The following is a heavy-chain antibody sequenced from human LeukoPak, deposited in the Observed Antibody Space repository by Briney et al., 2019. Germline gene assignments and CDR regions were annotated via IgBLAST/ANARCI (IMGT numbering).Heavy chain of an antibody. D-gene: IGHD3-3*01. Sequence: SETLSLTCTVSGGSISSYYWSWIRQPAGKGLEWIGRIYTSGSTNYNPSLKSRVTMSVDTSKNQFSLKLSSVNAADTAVYYCTGATIFGVVWELWGQGTLVTVSS. V-gene: IGHV4-4*07. CDR1: GGSISSYY. CDR3: TGATIFGVVWEL. CDR2: IYTSGST. J-gene: IGHJ4*02.